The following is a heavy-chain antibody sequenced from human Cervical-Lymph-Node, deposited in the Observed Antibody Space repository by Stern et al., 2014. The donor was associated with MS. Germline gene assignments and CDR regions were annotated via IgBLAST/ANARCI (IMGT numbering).Heavy chain of an antibody. CDR1: GGTFKDYG. D-gene: IGHD1-26*01. CDR3: ARDDPSNSGAFDI. CDR2: IVLVFDAS. Sequence: QVQLVQSGAEVKKPGSSVNVSCKASGGTFKDYGFSWVRQAPGQGLEWMGVIVLVFDASHYSQKWQGRLTISADASATTAYMELRSLTSEDTAVYYCARDDPSNSGAFDIWGQGTLVTVSS. J-gene: IGHJ3*02. V-gene: IGHV1-69*01.